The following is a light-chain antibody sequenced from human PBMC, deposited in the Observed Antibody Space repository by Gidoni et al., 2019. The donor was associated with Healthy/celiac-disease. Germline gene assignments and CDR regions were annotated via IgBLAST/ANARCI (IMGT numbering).Light chain of an antibody. CDR2: DAS. CDR3: QQHNSYWT. CDR1: QSISSW. V-gene: IGKV1-5*01. J-gene: IGKJ1*01. Sequence: DIQMTQSPSTLSASVGDRVTITCRASQSISSWLAWYQQKPGKAPKLLIYDASSLERGVPSRFSGSGSGTEFTLTISSLQPDDFATYYGQQHNSYWTFGQGTKVEIK.